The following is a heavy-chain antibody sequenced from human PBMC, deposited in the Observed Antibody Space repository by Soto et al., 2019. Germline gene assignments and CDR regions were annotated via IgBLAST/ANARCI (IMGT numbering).Heavy chain of an antibody. V-gene: IGHV4-34*01. CDR3: ARAFSMIVVAQGGYYFDY. CDR1: GGSFSGYY. J-gene: IGHJ4*02. CDR2: INHSGST. D-gene: IGHD3-22*01. Sequence: QVQLQQWGAGLLKPSETLSLTCAVYGGSFSGYYWSWIRQPPGKGLEWIGEINHSGSTNYNPSLKSRVTISVDTSKNQFSLKLSSVTAADTAVYYCARAFSMIVVAQGGYYFDYWGQGTLVTVSS.